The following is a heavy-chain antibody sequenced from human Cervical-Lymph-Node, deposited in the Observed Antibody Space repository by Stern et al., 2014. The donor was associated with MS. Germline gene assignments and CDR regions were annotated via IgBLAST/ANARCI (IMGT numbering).Heavy chain of an antibody. D-gene: IGHD3-16*02. CDR3: ARIYCSGDECYHSFDT. Sequence: QVQLVQSGAEVKKPGASVKVSCKASGYRFSTFYLHWLRQAPGQGLQWIGRIEPGSGATNSSQTFQGRLTMTRDRSITTAYLELSGLRSDDTAVYYCARIYCSGDECYHSFDTWGQGTLVTVSS. CDR1: GYRFSTFY. CDR2: IEPGSGAT. J-gene: IGHJ4*02. V-gene: IGHV1-2*06.